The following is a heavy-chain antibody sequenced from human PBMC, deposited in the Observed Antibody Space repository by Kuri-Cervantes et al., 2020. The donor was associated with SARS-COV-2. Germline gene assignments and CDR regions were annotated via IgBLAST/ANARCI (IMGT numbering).Heavy chain of an antibody. D-gene: IGHD3-3*01. V-gene: IGHV4-34*01. Sequence: PCAVYGGSFSGYYWSWIRQPPGKGLEWIGEINHRRSTNYNPSLKSRVTISVDTSKNQFSLKVSSVTAADTAVYYFARGRRFSLPGGLDYWGQGTLVTVSS. CDR3: ARGRRFSLPGGLDY. CDR1: GGSFSGYY. CDR2: INHRRST. J-gene: IGHJ4*02.